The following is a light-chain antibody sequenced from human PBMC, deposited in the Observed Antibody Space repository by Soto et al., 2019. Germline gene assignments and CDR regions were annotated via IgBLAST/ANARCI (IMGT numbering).Light chain of an antibody. J-gene: IGLJ1*01. Sequence: QSVLTKPAYVSGSPGQSITISCTGTSSDVGSYNLVSWYQQHPGKAPKLMIYEVSKRPSGVSNRFSGSKSGNTASLTISGLQAEDEADYYCCSYAGSSTPSYVFGTGTKVTVL. CDR2: EVS. CDR1: SSDVGSYNL. CDR3: CSYAGSSTPSYV. V-gene: IGLV2-23*02.